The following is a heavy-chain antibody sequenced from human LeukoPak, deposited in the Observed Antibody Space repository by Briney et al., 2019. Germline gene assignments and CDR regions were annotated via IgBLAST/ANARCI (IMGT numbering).Heavy chain of an antibody. CDR3: ATPVQKEVVVVAANDY. V-gene: IGHV3-30-3*01. J-gene: IGHJ4*02. CDR1: GFTFSSYA. Sequence: PGGSLRLSCAASGFTFSSYAMHWVRQAPGKGLGWVAVISYDGSNKYYADSVKGRFTISRDNSKNTLYLQMNSLRAEDTAVYYCATPVQKEVVVVAANDYWGQGTLVTVSS. CDR2: ISYDGSNK. D-gene: IGHD2-15*01.